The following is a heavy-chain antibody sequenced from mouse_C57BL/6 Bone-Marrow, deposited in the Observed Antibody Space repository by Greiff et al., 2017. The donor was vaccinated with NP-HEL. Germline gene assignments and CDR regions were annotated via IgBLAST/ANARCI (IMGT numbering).Heavy chain of an antibody. CDR1: GFTFSSYA. CDR2: ISDGGSYT. CDR3: ARDRITTVSFDY. J-gene: IGHJ2*01. D-gene: IGHD1-1*01. V-gene: IGHV5-4*01. Sequence: EVKVVESGGGLVKPGGSLKLSCAASGFTFSSYAMSWVRQTPEKRLEWVATISDGGSYTYYPDNVKGRFTISRDNAKNNLYLQMSHLKSEDTAMYYCARDRITTVSFDYWGQGTTLTVSS.